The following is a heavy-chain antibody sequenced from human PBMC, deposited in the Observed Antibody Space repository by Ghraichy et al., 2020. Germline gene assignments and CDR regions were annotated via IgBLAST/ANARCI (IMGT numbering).Heavy chain of an antibody. D-gene: IGHD3-16*01. J-gene: IGHJ6*02. Sequence: GGSLRLSCAASGFTFSTYWMGWVQAPGKGLEWVANIKQDGTEKYYVDSVKGRFTISRDNAKNSLYLQMNSLRVEDTAVYYCARDGGESDVNYYYGLDVWGQGTTVTVSS. V-gene: IGHV3-7*01. CDR1: GFTFSTYW. CDR3: ARDGGESDVNYYYGLDV. CDR2: IKQDGTEK.